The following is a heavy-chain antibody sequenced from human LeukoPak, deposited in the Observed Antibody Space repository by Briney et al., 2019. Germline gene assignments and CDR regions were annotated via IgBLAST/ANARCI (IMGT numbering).Heavy chain of an antibody. J-gene: IGHJ4*02. CDR2: INAGNGNA. D-gene: IGHD4-17*01. V-gene: IGHV1-3*01. Sequence: ASVKVSCKASGYTFTSYAMHWVRQAPGQRLEWMGWINAGNGNAKYSQKFQGRVTITRDTSASTAYMELSSLRSEDTAVYYCACSVTTQFQGDYWGQGTLVTVSS. CDR1: GYTFTSYA. CDR3: ACSVTTQFQGDY.